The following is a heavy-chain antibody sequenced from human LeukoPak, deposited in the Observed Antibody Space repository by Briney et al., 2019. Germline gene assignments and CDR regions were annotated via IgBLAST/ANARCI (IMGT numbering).Heavy chain of an antibody. CDR3: AKVWGGFLVFVAFDI. D-gene: IGHD3-3*01. V-gene: IGHV3-23*01. CDR2: ISGSGGST. J-gene: IGHJ3*02. CDR1: GFTVSSNH. Sequence: GGSLRLSCAVSGFTVSSNHMSWVRQAPGKGLEWVSAISGSGGSTYYADSVKGRFTISRDNSKNTLYLQMNSLRAEDTAVYYCAKVWGGFLVFVAFDIWGQGTMVTVSS.